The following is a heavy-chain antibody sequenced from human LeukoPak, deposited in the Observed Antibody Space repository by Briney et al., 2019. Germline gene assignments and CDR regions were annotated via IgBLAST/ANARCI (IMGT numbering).Heavy chain of an antibody. D-gene: IGHD5-18*01. V-gene: IGHV3-30*02. Sequence: GGSLRLSCAASGFTFSSYGMHWVRQAPGKGLEWVAFIRYDGSNKYYADSVKGRFTISRDNSKNTLYLQMNSLRAEDTAVYYCARGGRGYSYGYDVDYFDYWGQGTLVTVSS. CDR3: ARGGRGYSYGYDVDYFDY. J-gene: IGHJ4*02. CDR1: GFTFSSYG. CDR2: IRYDGSNK.